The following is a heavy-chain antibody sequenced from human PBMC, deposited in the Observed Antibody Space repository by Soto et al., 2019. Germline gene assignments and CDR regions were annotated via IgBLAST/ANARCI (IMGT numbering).Heavy chain of an antibody. CDR2: INAGNGNT. J-gene: IGHJ3*02. CDR3: NSYSSGATDAFDI. D-gene: IGHD6-19*01. V-gene: IGHV1-3*01. CDR1: GYTFTSYA. Sequence: SVKVSCKASGYTFTSYAMHWVRQAPGQRLEWMGWINAGNGNTKYSQKFQGRVTITRDTSASTAYMELSSLRSEDTAVYYCNSYSSGATDAFDIWGQGTMVTVSS.